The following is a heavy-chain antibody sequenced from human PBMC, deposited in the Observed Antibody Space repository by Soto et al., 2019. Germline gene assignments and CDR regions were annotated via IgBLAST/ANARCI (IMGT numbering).Heavy chain of an antibody. CDR3: AKENSGYEK. CDR1: VFTFSNYG. V-gene: IGHV3-23*01. J-gene: IGHJ4*02. Sequence: GGSLRLSCAASVFTFSNYGISWVRQAPGKGLEWVSAISSGGSTFYADSVKGRFTISRDNSKSTLYLQMNSLRAEDTAVYYCAKENSGYEKWGQGTLVTVSS. D-gene: IGHD5-12*01. CDR2: ISSGGST.